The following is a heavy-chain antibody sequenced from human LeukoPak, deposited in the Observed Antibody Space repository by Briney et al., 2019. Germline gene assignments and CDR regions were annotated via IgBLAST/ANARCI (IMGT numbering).Heavy chain of an antibody. Sequence: VASVKVSCKASGGTFSSYAISWVRQAPGQGLEWMGVIIPIFGTANYAQKFQGRVTITADESTSTAYMELSSLRSEDTAVYYCARARGYDYVWGSYRLNWFDPWGQGTLVTVSS. CDR1: GGTFSSYA. CDR2: IIPIFGTA. D-gene: IGHD3-16*02. V-gene: IGHV1-69*13. J-gene: IGHJ5*02. CDR3: ARARGYDYVWGSYRLNWFDP.